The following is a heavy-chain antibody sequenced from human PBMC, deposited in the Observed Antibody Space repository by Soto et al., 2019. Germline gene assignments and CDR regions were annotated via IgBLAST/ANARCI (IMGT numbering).Heavy chain of an antibody. J-gene: IGHJ3*02. V-gene: IGHV3-23*02. CDR1: GFTFSSYA. Sequence: PGGSLRLSCAASGFTFSSYAMIWVRQAPGKGLEWVSAISGSAGSTYYEDYVKGRFTISRDNSKNTMYLQMTTLRAEDTAVYYCAKDIRYSYGYDAFDIWGQGTMVTVSS. CDR2: ISGSAGST. D-gene: IGHD5-18*01. CDR3: AKDIRYSYGYDAFDI.